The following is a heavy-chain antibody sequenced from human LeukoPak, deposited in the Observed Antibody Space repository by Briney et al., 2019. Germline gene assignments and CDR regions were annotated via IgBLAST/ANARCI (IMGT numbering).Heavy chain of an antibody. D-gene: IGHD3-3*01. CDR2: IKQDGSEK. CDR3: ARAEITIFGADAFDI. V-gene: IGHV3-7*01. CDR1: GFTFSSYW. J-gene: IGHJ3*02. Sequence: PGGSLRLSCAASGFTFSSYWMSWVRQAPGKGLEWVANIKQDGSEKYYVDSVKGRFTISRDNAKNSLYLQMNSLRAEDTAVYYCARAEITIFGADAFDIWGQGTMVTVSS.